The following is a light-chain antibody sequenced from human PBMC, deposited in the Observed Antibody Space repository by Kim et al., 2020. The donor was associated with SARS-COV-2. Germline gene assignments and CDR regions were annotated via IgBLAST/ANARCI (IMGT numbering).Light chain of an antibody. CDR2: GAS. J-gene: IGKJ5*01. CDR1: QSVSSSY. Sequence: EIVLTQSPGTLSLSPGERATLSCWASQSVSSSYLAWYQQKPGQAPRLLIYGASSRASGIPDRFSGSGSGTDFTLTINRLEPEDFAVYYCQQYGTSPPITFGQGTRLEIK. CDR3: QQYGTSPPIT. V-gene: IGKV3-20*01.